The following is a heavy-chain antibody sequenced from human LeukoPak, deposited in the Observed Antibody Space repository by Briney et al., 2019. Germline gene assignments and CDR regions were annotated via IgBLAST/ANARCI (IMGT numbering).Heavy chain of an antibody. Sequence: SETLSLTCAVYGGSFSGYYWSWIRQPPGKGLEWIGEINHSGSTNYNPPLKSRVTISVDTSKNQFSLKLSSVTAADTAVYYCARSPEGSGTDYWGQGTLVTVSS. CDR2: INHSGST. CDR3: ARSPEGSGTDY. D-gene: IGHD3-10*01. V-gene: IGHV4-34*01. CDR1: GGSFSGYY. J-gene: IGHJ4*02.